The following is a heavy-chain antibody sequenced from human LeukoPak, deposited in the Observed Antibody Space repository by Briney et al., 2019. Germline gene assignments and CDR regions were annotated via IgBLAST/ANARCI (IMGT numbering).Heavy chain of an antibody. CDR1: GFTFSSYG. J-gene: IGHJ3*02. D-gene: IGHD3-22*01. CDR3: ANSYDSSGTAAFDT. V-gene: IGHV3-30*18. CDR2: ISYDGSNK. Sequence: GGSLRLSCAASGFTFSSYGMHWVRQAPGKGLEWVAVISYDGSNKYYADSVKGRFTISRDNSKNTLYLQMNSLRAEDTAVYYCANSYDSSGTAAFDTWGQGTMVTVSS.